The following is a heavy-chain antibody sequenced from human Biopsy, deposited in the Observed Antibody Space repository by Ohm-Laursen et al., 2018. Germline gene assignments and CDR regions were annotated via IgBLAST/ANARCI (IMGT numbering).Heavy chain of an antibody. CDR3: AREGDDSSGYTPHYFDY. Sequence: SLRLSCAASGFTFSSYSMNWVRQAPGKGLEWVSSISTSSTYIYYADSVKGRFPISRDDALNSLYLQMNSLRAEDTAVYYCAREGDDSSGYTPHYFDYWGQGTLVTVSS. V-gene: IGHV3-21*01. D-gene: IGHD3-22*01. CDR1: GFTFSSYS. CDR2: ISTSSTYI. J-gene: IGHJ4*02.